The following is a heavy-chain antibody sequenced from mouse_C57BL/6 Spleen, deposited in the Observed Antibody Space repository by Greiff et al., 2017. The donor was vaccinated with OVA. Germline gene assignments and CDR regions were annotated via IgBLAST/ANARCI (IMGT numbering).Heavy chain of an antibody. CDR1: GYTFTSYG. Sequence: QVQLQQSGAELARPGASVKLSCKASGYTFTSYGISWVKQRTGQGLEWIGEIYPRSGNTYYNEKFKGKATLTADKSSSTAYMELRSLTSEDSAVYFCARVTMITSYYAMDYWGQGTSVTVSS. J-gene: IGHJ4*01. V-gene: IGHV1-81*01. CDR3: ARVTMITSYYAMDY. CDR2: IYPRSGNT. D-gene: IGHD2-4*01.